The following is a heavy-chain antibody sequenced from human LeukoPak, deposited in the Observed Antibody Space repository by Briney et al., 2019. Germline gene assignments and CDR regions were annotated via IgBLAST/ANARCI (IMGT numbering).Heavy chain of an antibody. CDR3: ARGPIAARTRKPLDY. J-gene: IGHJ4*02. D-gene: IGHD6-6*01. V-gene: IGHV1-69*05. CDR2: IIPIFGTA. CDR1: GGTFSSYA. Sequence: GASVKVSCKASGGTFSSYAISWVRQAPGQGLEWMGGIIPIFGTANYAQKFQGRVTITTDESTSTAYMELSSLRSEDTAVYYCARGPIAARTRKPLDYWGQGTLVTVSS.